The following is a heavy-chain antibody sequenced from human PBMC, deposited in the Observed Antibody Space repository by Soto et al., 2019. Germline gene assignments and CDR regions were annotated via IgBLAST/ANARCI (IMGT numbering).Heavy chain of an antibody. Sequence: GASVKVSCKASGGTFSSYAISWVRQAPGQGLEWMGGIIPIFGTANYAQKFQGRVTITADESTSTAYMELSSLRSEDTAVYYCARSPSIAAQIDYWGQGTLVTVSS. D-gene: IGHD6-6*01. CDR2: IIPIFGTA. J-gene: IGHJ4*02. CDR3: ARSPSIAAQIDY. CDR1: GGTFSSYA. V-gene: IGHV1-69*13.